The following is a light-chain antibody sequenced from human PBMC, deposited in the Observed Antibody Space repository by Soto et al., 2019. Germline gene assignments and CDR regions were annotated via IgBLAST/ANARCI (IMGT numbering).Light chain of an antibody. J-gene: IGKJ5*01. CDR3: QQYGSATPIT. CDR1: QSVSSSY. V-gene: IGKV3-20*01. Sequence: EIVLTQSPCTLSLSPGERATLSCRASQSVSSSYLAWYQQKPGQAPRLLIYGASSRATGIPDRFSGSGSGTDFTLTISRLEPEDFAEYYCQQYGSATPITFGQGTRLEIK. CDR2: GAS.